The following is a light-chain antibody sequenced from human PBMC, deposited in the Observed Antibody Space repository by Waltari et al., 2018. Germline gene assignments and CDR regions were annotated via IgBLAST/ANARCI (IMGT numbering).Light chain of an antibody. Sequence: AIRMTQSPSSFSASTGDRVTITCRASQGISSYLAWYQQKPGKAPKLLIYAASTLQSGVPSRFSGSGSGTDFTLTISCLQSEDFATYYCQQYYSYRSTFGPGTKVDIK. J-gene: IGKJ3*01. CDR3: QQYYSYRST. CDR2: AAS. CDR1: QGISSY. V-gene: IGKV1-8*01.